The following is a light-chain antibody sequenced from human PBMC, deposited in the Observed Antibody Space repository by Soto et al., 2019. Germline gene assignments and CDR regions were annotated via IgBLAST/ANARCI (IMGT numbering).Light chain of an antibody. CDR1: QRVSSSY. V-gene: IGKV3D-20*01. CDR3: QQYGSSLWT. CDR2: DAS. Sequence: EVVLTQSPATLSLSPGERATISCGTTQRVSSSYLAWDKQKPGLAPRLLIYDASSRATGSPDRNSGSGSGTDFSFSFSRLECEDFAVYYCQQYGSSLWTFGQGTKVDIK. J-gene: IGKJ1*01.